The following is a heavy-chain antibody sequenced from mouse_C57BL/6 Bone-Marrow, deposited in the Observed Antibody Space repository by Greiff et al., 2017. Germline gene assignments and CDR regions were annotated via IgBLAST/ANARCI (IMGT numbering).Heavy chain of an antibody. D-gene: IGHD2-4*01. J-gene: IGHJ4*01. CDR1: GFTFSDYY. CDR2: ISNGGGST. V-gene: IGHV5-12*01. CDR3: ARELYYDYLVYAMDY. Sequence: EVHLVESGGGLVQPGGSLKLSCAASGFTFSDYYMYWVRQTPEKRLEWVAYISNGGGSTYYPDTVKGRFTISRDNAKNTLYLQMSRLKSEDTAMYYCARELYYDYLVYAMDYWGQGTSVTVSS.